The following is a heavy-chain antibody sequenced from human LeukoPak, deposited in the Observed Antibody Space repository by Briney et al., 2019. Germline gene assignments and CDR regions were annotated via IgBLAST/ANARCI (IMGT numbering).Heavy chain of an antibody. J-gene: IGHJ6*03. CDR2: INPDSGGT. CDR3: ASLRYSKRAMKGFYYYMDV. V-gene: IGHV1-2*02. Sequence: ASVKVSCKASGYTFTGYYIHWVRQAPGQGLEWMGWINPDSGGTIYVQKFQGRVTMTRDSPISTVYMELSRLSSDDTAVYYCASLRYSKRAMKGFYYYMDVWGKGTTVTVSS. D-gene: IGHD4-11*01. CDR1: GYTFTGYY.